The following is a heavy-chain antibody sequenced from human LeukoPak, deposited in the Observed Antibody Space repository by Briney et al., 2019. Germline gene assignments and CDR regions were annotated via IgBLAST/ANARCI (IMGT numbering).Heavy chain of an antibody. CDR3: ARDLGYSTNGVRHTRFDY. J-gene: IGHJ4*02. CDR1: AFIFSGHW. Sequence: GGSLRLSCEGSAFIFSGHWRNCVRQTPGKGREWVASIKEDGSERQYVDSVKGRFSISRDNTKGSLFLQLNSLRADDTAVYYCARDLGYSTNGVRHTRFDYWGQGPLVAISS. CDR2: IKEDGSER. V-gene: IGHV3-7*03. D-gene: IGHD2-8*01.